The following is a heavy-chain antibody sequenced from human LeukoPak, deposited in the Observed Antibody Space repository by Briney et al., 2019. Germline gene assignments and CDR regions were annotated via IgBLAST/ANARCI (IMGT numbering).Heavy chain of an antibody. CDR1: GGSISSGGYS. D-gene: IGHD3-22*01. CDR2: IYHSGST. J-gene: IGHJ4*02. CDR3: ARVPNDSSGLFDS. Sequence: SETLSLTCAVSGGSISSGGYSWGWIRQPPGKGLEWIGYIYHSGSTYYNPSLKSRVTISVDRSKNQFSLKLSSVTAADTAVYYCARVPNDSSGLFDSWGQGTLVTVSS. V-gene: IGHV4-30-2*01.